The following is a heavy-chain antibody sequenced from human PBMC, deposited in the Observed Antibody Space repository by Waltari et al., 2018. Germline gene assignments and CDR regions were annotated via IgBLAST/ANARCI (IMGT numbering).Heavy chain of an antibody. CDR2: IYSGGST. J-gene: IGHJ6*02. CDR1: GFTVSSNY. D-gene: IGHD6-13*01. Sequence: EVQLVESGGGLIQPGGSLRLSCAASGFTVSSNYMSWVRQAPGKGLEWVSVIYSGGSTYYAESVKGRFTISRDNSKNTLYLQMNSLRAEDTAVYYCARGLSSSWFNEYYYYGMDVWGQGTTVTVSS. V-gene: IGHV3-53*01. CDR3: ARGLSSSWFNEYYYYGMDV.